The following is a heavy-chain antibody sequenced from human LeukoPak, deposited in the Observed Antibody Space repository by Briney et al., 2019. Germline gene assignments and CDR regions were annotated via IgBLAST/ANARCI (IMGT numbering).Heavy chain of an antibody. J-gene: IGHJ6*03. Sequence: ASVKVSCKASGYTFTSYGISWVRQAPGQGLEWMGWISAYNGNTNYAQKLQGRVTMTTDTSTSTAYMELRSLRSDDTAVYYCARIHPTTVTPSYYYYYMDVWGKGTTVTVSS. D-gene: IGHD4-11*01. V-gene: IGHV1-18*01. CDR1: GYTFTSYG. CDR3: ARIHPTTVTPSYYYYYMDV. CDR2: ISAYNGNT.